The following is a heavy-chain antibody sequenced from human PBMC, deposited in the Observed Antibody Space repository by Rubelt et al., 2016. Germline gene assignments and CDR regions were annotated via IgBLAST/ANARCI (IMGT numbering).Heavy chain of an antibody. D-gene: IGHD6-19*01. J-gene: IGHJ3*02. Sequence: QVQLQQWGAGLLRPSETLSLTCAVYGGSFSGYYWSWIRQPPGKGLEWIGEINHSGSTNYNPSLKSRVTISVDTSKNQCSLKLSCVTAADTAVYYCASGSSEWLMDAFDIWGQGTMVTVSS. V-gene: IGHV4-34*01. CDR2: INHSGST. CDR3: ASGSSEWLMDAFDI. CDR1: GGSFSGYY.